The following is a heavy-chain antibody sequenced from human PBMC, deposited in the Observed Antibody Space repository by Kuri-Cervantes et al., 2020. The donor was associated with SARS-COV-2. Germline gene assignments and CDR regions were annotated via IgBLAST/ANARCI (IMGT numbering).Heavy chain of an antibody. J-gene: IGHJ6*02. CDR2: FDPEDGET. D-gene: IGHD6-25*01. CDR3: AREVAEVGRSAAGGQVGMDV. V-gene: IGHV1-24*01. Sequence: ASVKVSCKVSGYTLTELSMHWVRQAPGKVLEWMGGFDPEDGETIYAQKFQGRVTMTEDTSTDTAYMELSSLRSEDTAVYYCAREVAEVGRSAAGGQVGMDVWGQGTTVTVSS. CDR1: GYTLTELS.